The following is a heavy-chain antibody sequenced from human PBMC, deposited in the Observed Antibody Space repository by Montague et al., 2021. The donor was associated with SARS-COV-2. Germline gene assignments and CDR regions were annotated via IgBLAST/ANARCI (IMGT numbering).Heavy chain of an antibody. D-gene: IGHD3-22*01. Sequence: ETLSLTCAVYDGSFSDYSWTWIRQPPGKGLEWIGEINHRGSTNYNPSLKSRVTTSVDTSKNQFSLKMTSVTAADTAVYYCARGRQHINMVVVVVTGGEYYFDFWGQGTLVAVSS. CDR1: DGSFSDYS. CDR2: INHRGST. V-gene: IGHV4-34*01. CDR3: ARGRQHINMVVVVVTGGEYYFDF. J-gene: IGHJ4*02.